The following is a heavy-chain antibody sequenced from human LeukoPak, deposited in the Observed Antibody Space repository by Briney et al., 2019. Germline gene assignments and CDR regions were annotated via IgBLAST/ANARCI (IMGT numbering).Heavy chain of an antibody. Sequence: SETLSLTCTVSGGSINISYWSWIRQPPGRGLEWIGYIYYRGSTNYNPSLKSRVTISVDTSKNQYSLKLSSVTAADTAVYYCARSGVFTGYDAFDIWGQGTRVTVSS. D-gene: IGHD6-13*01. CDR2: IYYRGST. V-gene: IGHV4-59*08. J-gene: IGHJ3*02. CDR3: ARSGVFTGYDAFDI. CDR1: GGSINISY.